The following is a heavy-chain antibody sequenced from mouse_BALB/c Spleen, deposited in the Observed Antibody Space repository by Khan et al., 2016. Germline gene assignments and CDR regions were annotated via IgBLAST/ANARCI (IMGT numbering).Heavy chain of an antibody. CDR3: GRSVSYGSYFDY. Sequence: QVQLQQSGAELARPGASVKLSCKASGYTFTDYYINWVKQRTGQGLEWIGEIFPGSGNTYYNEKFKGKATLTADTSTSTAYMQLSSLTSEDSAVYFCGRSVSYGSYFDYWGQGTTLTVSA. V-gene: IGHV1-77*01. CDR2: IFPGSGNT. D-gene: IGHD2-2*01. CDR1: GYTFTDYY. J-gene: IGHJ2*01.